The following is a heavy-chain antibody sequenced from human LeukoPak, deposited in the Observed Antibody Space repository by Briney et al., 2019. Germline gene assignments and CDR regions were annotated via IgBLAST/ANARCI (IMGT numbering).Heavy chain of an antibody. J-gene: IGHJ5*01. V-gene: IGHV4-39*01. D-gene: IGHD3-10*01. Sequence: SETLSLTCTVSGDSVTSGTFYWAWLRQPPGKGLEWIATVYYTGSTYYNPSLKSRVTISMDTSKNQFSLDLRSVVAPDTAVYYCARHSGSGSLSRPFDSWGQGTLVTVSS. CDR1: GDSVTSGTFY. CDR2: VYYTGST. CDR3: ARHSGSGSLSRPFDS.